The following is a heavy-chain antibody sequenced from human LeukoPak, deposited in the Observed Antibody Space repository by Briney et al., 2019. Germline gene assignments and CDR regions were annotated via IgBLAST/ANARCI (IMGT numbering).Heavy chain of an antibody. D-gene: IGHD5-18*01. CDR3: VVSYLYAFDI. Sequence: GGSLRLSCAASGFSFSSYSMNWVRQAPGKGLEYVSAISSNGGSTYYADSVKGRFTISRDNSKSTLYLQMSSLRAEDTAVYYCVVSYLYAFDIWGQGTMVTVSS. CDR1: GFSFSSYS. CDR2: ISSNGGST. V-gene: IGHV3-64D*09. J-gene: IGHJ3*02.